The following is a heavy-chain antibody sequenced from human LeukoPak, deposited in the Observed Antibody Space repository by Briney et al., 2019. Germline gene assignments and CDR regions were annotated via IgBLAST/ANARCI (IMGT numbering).Heavy chain of an antibody. CDR2: IYPGDSDT. CDR1: GYNFVNNW. D-gene: IGHD4-23*01. V-gene: IGHV5-51*01. J-gene: IGHJ3*02. CDR3: ARQLGSVDDAFDI. Sequence: GESLKISCKASGYNFVNNWIGWVRQMPGKGLEWMGIIYPGDSDTRYSPSFQGQVTISADKSISTAYLQWSSLKASDTAMYYCARQLGSVDDAFDIWGQGTMVTVSS.